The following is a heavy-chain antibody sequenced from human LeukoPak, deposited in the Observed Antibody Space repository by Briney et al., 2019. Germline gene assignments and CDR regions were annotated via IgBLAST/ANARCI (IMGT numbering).Heavy chain of an antibody. CDR1: GFSFSTYA. D-gene: IGHD6-6*01. CDR3: SKGGATPYGSSPFDY. CDR2: ITVSGGST. Sequence: GGSLRLSCAASGFSFSTYAMHWVRQAPGKGLEWVSRITVSGGSTYYADSVKGRFTISRDNSKHTLYLQMNSLRAEDTAVYYCSKGGATPYGSSPFDYWGQGTLVTVSS. V-gene: IGHV3-23*01. J-gene: IGHJ4*02.